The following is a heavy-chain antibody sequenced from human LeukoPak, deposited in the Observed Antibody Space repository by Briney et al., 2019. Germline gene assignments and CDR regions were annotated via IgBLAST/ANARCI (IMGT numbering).Heavy chain of an antibody. J-gene: IGHJ4*02. CDR1: GGSISSSSYY. Sequence: PSETLSLTCTVSGGSISSSSYYWGWIRQHPGKGLEWIGYIYYSGSTYYNPSLKSRVTISVDTSKNQFSLKLSSVTAADTAVYYCARESGDSSGYYDWGQGTLVTVSS. D-gene: IGHD3-22*01. V-gene: IGHV4-31*03. CDR2: IYYSGST. CDR3: ARESGDSSGYYD.